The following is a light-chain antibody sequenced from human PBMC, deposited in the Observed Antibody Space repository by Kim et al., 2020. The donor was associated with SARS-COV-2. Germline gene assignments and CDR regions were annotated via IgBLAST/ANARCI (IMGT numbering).Light chain of an antibody. Sequence: VYPGDRVTLSCRASQSVSRNLAWYQQKPGRAPRLLIYDSSVRAIGVPGRFSGSGSATEFTLTISSLQSEDFAVYHCQQYGDWPRTFGQGTKVDIK. CDR2: DSS. CDR1: QSVSRN. J-gene: IGKJ1*01. CDR3: QQYGDWPRT. V-gene: IGKV3-15*01.